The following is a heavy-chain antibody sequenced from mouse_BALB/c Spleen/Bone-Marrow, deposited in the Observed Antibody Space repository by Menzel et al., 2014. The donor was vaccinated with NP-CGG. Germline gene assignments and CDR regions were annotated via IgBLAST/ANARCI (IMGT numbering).Heavy chain of an antibody. J-gene: IGHJ3*01. Sequence: EVQLQQSGPELVKPGASVKITCEASGYTFTDYNMDWVKQSHGKSLEWIGNINPNNGGTIYNQKFKGKATLTVDKSSTTAYMELRSLTSEDTAVYYCARAGYYTLFAYWGQGTLVTVSA. CDR3: ARAGYYTLFAY. CDR1: GYTFTDYN. D-gene: IGHD2-3*01. V-gene: IGHV1-18*01. CDR2: INPNNGGT.